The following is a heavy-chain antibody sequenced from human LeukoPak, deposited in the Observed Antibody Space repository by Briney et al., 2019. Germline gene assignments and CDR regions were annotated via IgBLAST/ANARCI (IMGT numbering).Heavy chain of an antibody. CDR3: ARFPGIAAAGTNFDY. Sequence: GGSLRLPCAASGFTFSSYAMSWVRQAPGKGLEWVSAISGSGGSTYYADSVKGRFTISRDNSKTTLYLQMNSLRAEDTAVYYCARFPGIAAAGTNFDYWGQGTLVTVSS. D-gene: IGHD6-13*01. V-gene: IGHV3-23*01. J-gene: IGHJ4*02. CDR2: ISGSGGST. CDR1: GFTFSSYA.